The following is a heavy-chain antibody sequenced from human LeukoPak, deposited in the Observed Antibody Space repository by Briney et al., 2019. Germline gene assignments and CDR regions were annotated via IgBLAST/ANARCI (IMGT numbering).Heavy chain of an antibody. CDR1: GFTFSSYG. D-gene: IGHD3-9*01. CDR3: AKDRQYYDILTGLGFDY. J-gene: IGHJ4*02. V-gene: IGHV3-30*18. CDR2: ISYDGSSK. Sequence: GGSLRLSCAASGFTFSSYGMHWVRRAPGKGLEWVAVISYDGSSKYYADSVKGRFTISRDNSKNTLYLQMNSLRAEDTAVYYCAKDRQYYDILTGLGFDYWGQGTLVTVSS.